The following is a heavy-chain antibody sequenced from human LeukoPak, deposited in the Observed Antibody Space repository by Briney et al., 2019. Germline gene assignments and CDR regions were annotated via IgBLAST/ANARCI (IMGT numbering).Heavy chain of an antibody. CDR3: ARDPRGSSGSYSSGWGFDH. V-gene: IGHV4-59*11. D-gene: IGHD6-19*01. J-gene: IGHJ4*02. Sequence: PSETLSLTCSVSGGSISSHYWSWIRQPPGKGLEWIGYIYYSGSTKYNPSLKSRVTISVDTSKNQFSLKLSSVTAADTAVYYCARDPRGSSGSYSSGWGFDHWGQGTLVTVSS. CDR2: IYYSGST. CDR1: GGSISSHY.